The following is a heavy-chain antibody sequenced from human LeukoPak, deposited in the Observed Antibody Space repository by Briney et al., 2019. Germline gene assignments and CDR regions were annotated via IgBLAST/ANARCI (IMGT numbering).Heavy chain of an antibody. V-gene: IGHV3-23*01. J-gene: IGHJ4*02. CDR2: ISGSGSST. CDR3: ASTPLFYSSSWYYFDY. D-gene: IGHD6-13*01. Sequence: GGSLRLSCAASGFTFSNYAMSWVRQAPGKGLEWVSAISGSGSSTYYADSVKGRFTISRDNSKNTLYLQMNSLRAEDTAVYYCASTPLFYSSSWYYFDYWGQGTLVTVSS. CDR1: GFTFSNYA.